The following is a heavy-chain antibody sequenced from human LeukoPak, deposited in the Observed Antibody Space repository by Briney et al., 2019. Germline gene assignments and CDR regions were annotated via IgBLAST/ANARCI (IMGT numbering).Heavy chain of an antibody. D-gene: IGHD4-17*01. CDR2: IYPGDSDT. CDR3: ARLGGLTVTTNYFDY. J-gene: IGHJ4*02. CDR1: GYSFTSYW. Sequence: GESLKISCKGSGYSFTSYWIGWVRQMPGKGLEWMGIIYPGDSDTRYSPSFQGQVTISADKSISTAYLQLSSLKASDTAMYYCARLGGLTVTTNYFDYWGQGTLVTVSS. V-gene: IGHV5-51*01.